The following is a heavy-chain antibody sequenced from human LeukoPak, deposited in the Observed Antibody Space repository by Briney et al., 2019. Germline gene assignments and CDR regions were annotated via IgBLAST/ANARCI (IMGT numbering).Heavy chain of an antibody. CDR1: GYTFTGYY. CDR2: INPNSGGT. J-gene: IGHJ4*02. D-gene: IGHD5-24*01. V-gene: IGHV1-2*02. CDR3: ARKRPKGHGYTPTFDY. Sequence: ASVKVSCKASGYTFTGYYMHWVRQAPGQGLEWMGWINPNSGGTNYAQKFQGRVTMTRDTSISTAYMELSRLRSDDTAVYYCARKRPKGHGYTPTFDYWGQGTLVTVSS.